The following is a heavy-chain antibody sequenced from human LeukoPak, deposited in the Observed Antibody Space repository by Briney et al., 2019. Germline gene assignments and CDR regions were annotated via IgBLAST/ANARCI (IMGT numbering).Heavy chain of an antibody. CDR1: GFTFTKYW. Sequence: TGGSLRLSCAVSGFTFTKYWMTWVRQAPGKGLEWVANIKQDGSEKFYVDSVKGRFTISRDNAKNSLDLQINSLGAEDTAVYYCARGLDCRSTSCYLDNWGQGTLVTVSS. CDR2: IKQDGSEK. J-gene: IGHJ4*02. V-gene: IGHV3-7*01. D-gene: IGHD2-2*01. CDR3: ARGLDCRSTSCYLDN.